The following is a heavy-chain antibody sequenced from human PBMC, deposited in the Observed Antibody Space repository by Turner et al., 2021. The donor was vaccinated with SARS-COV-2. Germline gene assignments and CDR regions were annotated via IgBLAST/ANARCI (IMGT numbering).Heavy chain of an antibody. CDR1: GFTFSSYG. Sequence: QVQLLESGGGVVQPGRSLRLSCSASGFTFSSYGMHWVRQAPGKGLEWVAVIWYDGSNKYYADAVKGGFTISRDNSKNTLYLQMNSLRAEDTAVYYCARDGGYSGYAYFDYWGQGTLVTVSS. V-gene: IGHV3-33*01. D-gene: IGHD5-12*01. CDR3: ARDGGYSGYAYFDY. J-gene: IGHJ4*02. CDR2: IWYDGSNK.